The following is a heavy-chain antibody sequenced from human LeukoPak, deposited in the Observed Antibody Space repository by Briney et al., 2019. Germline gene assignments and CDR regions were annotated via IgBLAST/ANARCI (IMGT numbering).Heavy chain of an antibody. CDR2: IWYDGSNK. CDR3: AREAPEYYDFWSGYYIYYYYYMDV. Sequence: GGSLRLSCAASGFTFSSYGMHWVRQAPGKGLEWVAVIWYDGSNKYYADSVKGRFTISRDNSKNTLYLQMSSLRAEDTAVYYCAREAPEYYDFWSGYYIYYYYYMDVWGKGTTVTVSS. J-gene: IGHJ6*03. CDR1: GFTFSSYG. V-gene: IGHV3-33*01. D-gene: IGHD3-3*01.